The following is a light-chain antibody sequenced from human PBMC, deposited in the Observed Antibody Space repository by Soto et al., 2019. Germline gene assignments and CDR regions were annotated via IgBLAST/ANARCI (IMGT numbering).Light chain of an antibody. CDR2: GAS. V-gene: IGKV3-15*01. CDR3: QQYNDWPPT. CDR1: QSVSSD. Sequence: IVLTQSPATLSVSPGERATLSCRASQSVSSDLGWYQQKPGQAPRLLIYGASTRASGIPARFSGSGSGTEFTLTISSLQSEDFAVYYCQQYNDWPPTFGQGTKVEIK. J-gene: IGKJ1*01.